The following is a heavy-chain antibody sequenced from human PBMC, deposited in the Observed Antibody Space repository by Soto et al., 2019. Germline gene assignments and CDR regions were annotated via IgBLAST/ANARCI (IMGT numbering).Heavy chain of an antibody. CDR1: GFTFSSYS. V-gene: IGHV3-21*01. D-gene: IGHD3-22*01. Sequence: EVQLVESGGGLVKPGGSLRLSCAASGFTFSSYSMNWVRQAPGKRLEWVSSITSGSSYIYYADSVKGRFTISRDNAKNSLYLQMNSLRAEDTAVYYCARARGSGYYYGLDYWGQGTLVTVSS. CDR2: ITSGSSYI. J-gene: IGHJ4*02. CDR3: ARARGSGYYYGLDY.